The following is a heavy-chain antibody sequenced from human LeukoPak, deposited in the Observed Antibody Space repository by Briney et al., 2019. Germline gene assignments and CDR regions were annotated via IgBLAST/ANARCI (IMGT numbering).Heavy chain of an antibody. D-gene: IGHD3-9*01. V-gene: IGHV4-31*03. Sequence: SETLSLTCTVFGGSISSGGYYWSWIRPHPGKGLEWIGYIYYSGSTYYHPSLKSRVTISVDTSKNQFSLKLSSVTAADTAVYYCARSRVYDILTGYLYNWFDPWGQGTLVAVSS. J-gene: IGHJ5*02. CDR1: GGSISSGGYY. CDR2: IYYSGST. CDR3: ARSRVYDILTGYLYNWFDP.